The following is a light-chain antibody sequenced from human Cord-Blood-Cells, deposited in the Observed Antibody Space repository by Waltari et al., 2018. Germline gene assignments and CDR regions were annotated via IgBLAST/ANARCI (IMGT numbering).Light chain of an antibody. Sequence: DIQMTQSPSTLSASVGDRVTITCRASQSISSWLAWYQQKPGKAPKLLIYKASSLESGVPSRFSGSGSGTEFTLTISSLQSEDFAVYYCQQYNNWPPGLYTFGQGTKLEIK. CDR2: KAS. V-gene: IGKV1-5*03. J-gene: IGKJ2*01. CDR3: QQYNNWPPGLYT. CDR1: QSISSW.